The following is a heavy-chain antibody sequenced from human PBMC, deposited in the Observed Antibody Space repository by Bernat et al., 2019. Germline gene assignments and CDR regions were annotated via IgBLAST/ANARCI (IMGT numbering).Heavy chain of an antibody. Sequence: EVQLVESGGGLVKPGGSLRLSCAASGFTFRSYSMNWVRQAPGKGLEWVSYISSSSSYIYYADSVKGRFTISRDNAKNSLYLQMNSLRAEDTAVYYCARVHSSGWYVVPYYYYYMDVWGKGTTVTVSS. CDR3: ARVHSSGWYVVPYYYYYMDV. V-gene: IGHV3-21*05. CDR2: ISSSSSYI. J-gene: IGHJ6*03. D-gene: IGHD6-19*01. CDR1: GFTFRSYS.